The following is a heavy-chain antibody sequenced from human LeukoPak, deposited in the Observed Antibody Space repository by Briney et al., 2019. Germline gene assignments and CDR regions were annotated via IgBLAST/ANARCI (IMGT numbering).Heavy chain of an antibody. J-gene: IGHJ6*03. CDR1: GFTFSSYA. V-gene: IGHV3-23*01. CDR3: AKGSEQLAKDYYYYYYMDV. Sequence: GGSLRLSCAASGFTFSSYAMSWVRQAPGKGLEWVSAISGSGGSTYYADSVKGRFTISRDNSKNTLYLQMNSLRAEDTAVYYCAKGSEQLAKDYYYYYYMDVWGKGTTVTVSS. CDR2: ISGSGGST. D-gene: IGHD6-13*01.